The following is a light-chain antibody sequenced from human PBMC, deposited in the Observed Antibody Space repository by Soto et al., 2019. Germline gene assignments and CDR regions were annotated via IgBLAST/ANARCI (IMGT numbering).Light chain of an antibody. J-gene: IGLJ2*01. CDR2: AVS. CDR1: SSDVGGYNY. V-gene: IGLV2-14*01. Sequence: QSALTQPASVSGSPGQAITLSCTGTSSDVGGYNYVSWYQHHPGKVPKLMIFAVSDRPSGVSTRFSGSKSGNTASLTISGLQAEDEADYYCTSYTGSSTWVFGGGTKLTVL. CDR3: TSYTGSSTWV.